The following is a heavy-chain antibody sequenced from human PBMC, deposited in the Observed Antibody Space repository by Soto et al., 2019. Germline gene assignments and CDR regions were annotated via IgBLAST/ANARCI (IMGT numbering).Heavy chain of an antibody. V-gene: IGHV3-48*02. Sequence: QPAGSLRLSCAASGFTSSIYSMNWVLQAQGKGLEWVSYISSSSSTIYYADSVKGRFTISRDNAKNSLYLQMNSLRDEDTAVYYCARDPHYDFWSGYQNYYYGMDVWGQGTTVTVSS. D-gene: IGHD3-3*01. CDR2: ISSSSSTI. J-gene: IGHJ6*02. CDR1: GFTSSIYS. CDR3: ARDPHYDFWSGYQNYYYGMDV.